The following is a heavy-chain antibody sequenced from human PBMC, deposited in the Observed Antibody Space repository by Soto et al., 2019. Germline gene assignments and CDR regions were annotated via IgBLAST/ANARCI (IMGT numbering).Heavy chain of an antibody. J-gene: IGHJ4*02. CDR2: ISPGGGT. CDR1: GASISSLDW. D-gene: IGHD1-1*01. Sequence: QVQLQESGPGLVKPSGTLSLTSAVSGASISSLDWWTWVRQPPGKGLERIGDISPGGGTNYDPSLKSRVNISVDKSENQFSLNLNSVTAADTALYYCARRSYNKKGLDQWGQGTLVTVSS. V-gene: IGHV4-4*02. CDR3: ARRSYNKKGLDQ.